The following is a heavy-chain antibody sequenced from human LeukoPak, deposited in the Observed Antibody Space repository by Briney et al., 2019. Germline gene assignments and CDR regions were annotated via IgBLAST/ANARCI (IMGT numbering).Heavy chain of an antibody. CDR1: GFTFTSDA. J-gene: IGHJ5*02. V-gene: IGHV3-23*01. CDR3: AKCSTSAYTSGWCNWIDP. Sequence: GGSLRLSCVASGFTFTSDAMNWVRQAPGKGLEWVSSTVSRGTTQYADSVKGRFTVSRDTSKNTLYLQMNSLRADDTAVYYCAKCSTSAYTSGWCNWIDPWDQGTLVTVSS. CDR2: TVSRGTT. D-gene: IGHD6-19*01.